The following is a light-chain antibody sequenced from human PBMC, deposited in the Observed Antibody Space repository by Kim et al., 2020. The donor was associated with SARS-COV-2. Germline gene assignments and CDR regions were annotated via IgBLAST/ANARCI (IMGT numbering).Light chain of an antibody. CDR3: QTWGTGIRV. CDR1: GGHSSYV. J-gene: IGLJ3*02. CDR2: LNSDGSH. V-gene: IGLV4-69*01. Sequence: QPVLTQSPSASASLGASVKLTCTLSGGHSSYVIAWHQQQPEKGPRYLMRLNSDGSHSKGDGVPDRFSGSSSGAERYLTISSLQSEDEADYYCQTWGTGIRVFGGGTQLTVL.